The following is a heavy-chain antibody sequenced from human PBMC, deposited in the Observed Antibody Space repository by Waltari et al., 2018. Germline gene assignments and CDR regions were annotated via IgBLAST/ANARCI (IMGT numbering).Heavy chain of an antibody. CDR1: GFTFSSYS. CDR2: ISSSSSYI. CDR3: ASLDTAMVTSAFDI. D-gene: IGHD5-18*01. J-gene: IGHJ3*02. V-gene: IGHV3-21*01. Sequence: EVQLVESGGGLVKPGGSLRLSCAASGFTFSSYSMNWVRQAPGKGLEWVSSISSSSSYIYYADSVKGRFTISRDNAKNSLYLQMNSLRAEDMAVYYCASLDTAMVTSAFDIWGQGTMVTVSS.